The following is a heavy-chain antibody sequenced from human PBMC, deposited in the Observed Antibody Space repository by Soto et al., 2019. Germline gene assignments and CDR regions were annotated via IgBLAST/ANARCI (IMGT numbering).Heavy chain of an antibody. D-gene: IGHD4-17*01. CDR3: VKDREDYGYYNAFDI. CDR1: GFTFSNYA. Sequence: GGSLRLSCAAAGFTFSNYAMYWVRQAPGKGLEWVSAISGGGGDTYYTDSVKGRFTISRDNSRNTLYLQMINLSVEDTAVYSCVKDREDYGYYNAFDIWGQGTMVTVSS. V-gene: IGHV3-23*01. CDR2: ISGGGGDT. J-gene: IGHJ3*02.